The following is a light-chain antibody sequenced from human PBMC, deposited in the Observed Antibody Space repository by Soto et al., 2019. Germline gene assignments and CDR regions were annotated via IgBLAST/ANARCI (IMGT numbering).Light chain of an antibody. CDR1: SSDVGGYNY. CDR2: DVS. J-gene: IGLJ2*01. V-gene: IGLV2-11*01. Sequence: QSVLTQPRSVSGSPGQSVTISCTGTSSDVGGYNYVSWYQQHPGKAPKLMIYDVSKRPSGVPDRFSGSKSGNTASLTISGLHDEDEADYYCCSYAGSYTFVFGGGTKLTVL. CDR3: CSYAGSYTFV.